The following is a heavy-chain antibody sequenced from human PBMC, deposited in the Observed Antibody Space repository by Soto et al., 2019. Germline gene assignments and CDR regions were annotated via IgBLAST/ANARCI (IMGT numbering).Heavy chain of an antibody. J-gene: IGHJ6*02. CDR1: GFTFSSYS. CDR2: ISSSSSYI. CDR3: ARDRIVGATNYYYGMDV. V-gene: IGHV3-21*01. D-gene: IGHD1-26*01. Sequence: VQLVESGGGLVKPGGSLRLSCAASGFTFSSYSMNWVRQAPGKGLEWVSSISSSSSYIYYADSVKGRFTISRDNAKNSLYLQMNSLRAEDTAVYYCARDRIVGATNYYYGMDVWGQGTTVTVSS.